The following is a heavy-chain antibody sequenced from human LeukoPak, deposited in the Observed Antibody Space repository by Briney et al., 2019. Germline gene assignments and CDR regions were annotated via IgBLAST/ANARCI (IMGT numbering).Heavy chain of an antibody. CDR1: GGSISSSSYY. Sequence: PSETLSLTCTVSGGSISSSSYYWGWIRQPPGKGLEWIGSICYSGSTYYNPSLKSRVTISVDTSKNQFSLKLSSVTAADTAVYYCARVRAAGLGRFDPWGQGTLVTVSS. CDR3: ARVRAAGLGRFDP. V-gene: IGHV4-39*07. J-gene: IGHJ5*02. CDR2: ICYSGST. D-gene: IGHD6-19*01.